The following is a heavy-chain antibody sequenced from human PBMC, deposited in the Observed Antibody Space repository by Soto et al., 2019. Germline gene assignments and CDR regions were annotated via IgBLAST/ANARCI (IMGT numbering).Heavy chain of an antibody. CDR1: RFTFSSYA. CDR2: ISYDGGTK. J-gene: IGHJ6*02. V-gene: IGHV3-30-3*01. D-gene: IGHD3-22*01. Sequence: QVQLVESGGGVVQPGRSLRLSCAASRFTFSSYAMHWVRQAPGKGLEWVTLISYDGGTKYYADSVKGRFTISRDNSKNXLXLXXNSLRAEDTAVYYCARDGSDDDSRGNTYYYYGVDVWGQGTTVTVSS. CDR3: ARDGSDDDSRGNTYYYYGVDV.